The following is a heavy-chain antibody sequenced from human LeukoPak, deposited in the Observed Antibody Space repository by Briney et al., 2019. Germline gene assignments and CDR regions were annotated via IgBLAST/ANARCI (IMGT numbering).Heavy chain of an antibody. J-gene: IGHJ6*03. Sequence: SETLSLTCTVSGGSISSSSYYWGWIRQPPGKGLEWIGSIYYSGSTYYNPSLKSRVTISVDTSKNQFSLKLSSVTAADTAVYYCVRAQYCSSTSCPASWAYYYYYYMDVWGKGTTVTVSS. CDR1: GGSISSSSYY. D-gene: IGHD2-2*01. CDR3: VRAQYCSSTSCPASWAYYYYYYMDV. V-gene: IGHV4-39*07. CDR2: IYYSGST.